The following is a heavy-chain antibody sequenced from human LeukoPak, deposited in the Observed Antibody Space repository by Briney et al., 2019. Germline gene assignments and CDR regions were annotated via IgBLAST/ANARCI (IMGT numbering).Heavy chain of an antibody. V-gene: IGHV4-39*01. CDR2: IYYSGST. CDR1: GGSISSSSYS. D-gene: IGHD3-10*01. J-gene: IGHJ6*02. Sequence: SETLSLTCTVSGGSISSSSYSWGWIRQPPGKGLEWIGSIYYSGSTYYNPSLKSRVTISVDTSKNQFSLKLSSVTAADTAVYYCASGVLRRRPARSGSYLWDYHGMDVWGQGTTVTVSS. CDR3: ASGVLRRRPARSGSYLWDYHGMDV.